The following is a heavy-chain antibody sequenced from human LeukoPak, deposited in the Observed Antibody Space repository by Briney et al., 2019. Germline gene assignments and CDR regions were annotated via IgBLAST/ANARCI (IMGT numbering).Heavy chain of an antibody. CDR1: GFILSSHG. V-gene: IGHV3-23*01. Sequence: PGGSLRLSCAASGFILSSHGMSWVRQAPGKRLEWVSTVTSRGGTDYTDSVKGRSIISRDNSKNTLLLQMNSLRAEDTAVYYCATTRPYGTTWAGAFEDWGQGTPVTVSS. J-gene: IGHJ4*01. CDR2: VTSRGGT. CDR3: ATTRPYGTTWAGAFED. D-gene: IGHD6-19*01.